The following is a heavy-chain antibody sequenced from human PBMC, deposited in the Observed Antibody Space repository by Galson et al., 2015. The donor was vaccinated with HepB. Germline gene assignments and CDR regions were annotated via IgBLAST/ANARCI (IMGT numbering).Heavy chain of an antibody. CDR2: INSDGSST. Sequence: SLRLSCAASGFTFSSYWMHWVRQAPGKGLVWVSRINSDGSSTSYADSVKGRFTISRDNAKNTLYLQMNSLRAEDTAVYYCARASYGYDGWFDPWGQGTLVTVSS. V-gene: IGHV3-74*01. CDR3: ARASYGYDGWFDP. J-gene: IGHJ5*02. D-gene: IGHD5-18*01. CDR1: GFTFSSYW.